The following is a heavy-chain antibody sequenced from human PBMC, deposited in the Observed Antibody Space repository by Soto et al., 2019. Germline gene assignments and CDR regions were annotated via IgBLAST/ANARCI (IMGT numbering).Heavy chain of an antibody. CDR3: ARPGYSSGGSAFEI. Sequence: PGESLKISCKGSGYTFTSSWISWVRQMPGRGLEWMGKIDPRDSYTKYSPSFQDHVTISADKSISTAYLQWSSLKASGTAMYFCARPGYSSGGSAFEIWGQGTVVTVSS. CDR2: IDPRDSYT. J-gene: IGHJ3*02. CDR1: GYTFTSSW. V-gene: IGHV5-10-1*01. D-gene: IGHD6-19*01.